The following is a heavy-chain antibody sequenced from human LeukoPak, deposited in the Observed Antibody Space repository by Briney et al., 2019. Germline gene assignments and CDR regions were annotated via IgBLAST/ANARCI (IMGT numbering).Heavy chain of an antibody. V-gene: IGHV3-30*18. D-gene: IGHD4-17*01. CDR3: AKHYGDFVHYFFDY. Sequence: GRSLRLSCAASGFTFSTHGMHWVRQAPGKGLEWVAVISYDGSNKHYADSVKGRFTISRDNSKNTLYLQMNSLRAEDTAVCYCAKHYGDFVHYFFDYWGQGTLVTVSS. CDR1: GFTFSTHG. J-gene: IGHJ4*02. CDR2: ISYDGSNK.